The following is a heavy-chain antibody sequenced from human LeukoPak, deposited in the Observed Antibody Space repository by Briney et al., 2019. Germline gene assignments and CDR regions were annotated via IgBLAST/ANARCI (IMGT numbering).Heavy chain of an antibody. CDR2: ISWNSGSI. CDR1: GFTFTSYS. V-gene: IGHV3-9*01. D-gene: IGHD5-18*01. J-gene: IGHJ4*02. Sequence: GGSLRLSCAASGFTFTSYSMNWVRQAPGKGLEWVSGISWNSGSIGYADSVKGRFTISRGNAKNSLYLQMNSLRAEDTALYYCAKDRRGYSYGFFDYWGQGTLVTVSS. CDR3: AKDRRGYSYGFFDY.